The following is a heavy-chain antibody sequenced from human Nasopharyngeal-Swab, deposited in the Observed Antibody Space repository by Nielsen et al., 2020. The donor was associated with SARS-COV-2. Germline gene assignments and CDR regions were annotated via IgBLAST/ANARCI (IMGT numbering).Heavy chain of an antibody. J-gene: IGHJ6*02. D-gene: IGHD2-15*01. CDR2: MNPNSGNT. Sequence: ASVKVSCKASGYTFTSYDINWVRQATGQGLEWMGWMNPNSGNTGYAQKFQGRVTMTRNTSISTAYMELSSLRSEDTAVYYCARGGYCSGGSCFGWATGYYGMDVWGQGTTVTVSS. V-gene: IGHV1-8*01. CDR3: ARGGYCSGGSCFGWATGYYGMDV. CDR1: GYTFTSYD.